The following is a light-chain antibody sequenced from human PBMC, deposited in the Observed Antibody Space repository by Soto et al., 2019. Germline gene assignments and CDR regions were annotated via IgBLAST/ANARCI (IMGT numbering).Light chain of an antibody. V-gene: IGLV2-23*01. CDR3: CSYATGSTVV. CDR2: EGR. J-gene: IGLJ2*01. CDR1: SSDIGSYNL. Sequence: QSALTQPASVSGSPGQSITFSCTGTSSDIGSYNLVSWYQQHPGKAPKLTIYEGRKRPSGVSNRFSGSKSGNTASMTISGLQAEDEADYYCCSYATGSTVVFGGGTKVTVL.